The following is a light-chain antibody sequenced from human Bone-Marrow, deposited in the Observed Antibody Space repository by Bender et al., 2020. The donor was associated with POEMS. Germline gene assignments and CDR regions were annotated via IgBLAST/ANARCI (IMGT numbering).Light chain of an antibody. CDR2: DVN. J-gene: IGLJ2*01. V-gene: IGLV2-14*01. Sequence: QSALTQPASMSGSPGQSITISCTGSSSDVGGYDYVSWYQQNPDRAPKLIIYDVNNRPSGVSDRFSGSKSGNTASLTISGLQAEDEAHYYCSSYTGSTTFVIFGGGTKLTVV. CDR3: SSYTGSTTFVI. CDR1: SSDVGGYDY.